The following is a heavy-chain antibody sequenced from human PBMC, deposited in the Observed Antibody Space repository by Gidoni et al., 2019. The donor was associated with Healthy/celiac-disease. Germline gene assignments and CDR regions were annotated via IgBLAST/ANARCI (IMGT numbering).Heavy chain of an antibody. D-gene: IGHD3-22*01. Sequence: EVQLLESGGGLVQPGGSLRLPCAPSGFPSSSYAMRWVRQAPGTGLEWFSAISGSGGSTYYADSVKGRFTISRDNSKNTLYLQINSLRAEDTAVYYCAKDLRGYYDSSGYFDYWGQGTLVTVSS. J-gene: IGHJ4*02. CDR2: ISGSGGST. CDR1: GFPSSSYA. V-gene: IGHV3-23*01. CDR3: AKDLRGYYDSSGYFDY.